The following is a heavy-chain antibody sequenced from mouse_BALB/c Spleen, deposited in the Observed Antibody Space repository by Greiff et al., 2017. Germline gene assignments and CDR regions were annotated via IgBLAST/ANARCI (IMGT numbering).Heavy chain of an antibody. CDR2: IDPENGNT. Sequence: VQLQQSGAELVRPGALVKLSCKASGFNIKDYYMHWVKQRPEQGLEWIGWIDPENGNTIYDPKFQGKASITADTSSNTAYLQLSSLTSEDTAVYYCASGLRPFADWGQGTLVTVSA. V-gene: IGHV14-1*02. D-gene: IGHD2-4*01. CDR1: GFNIKDYY. CDR3: ASGLRPFAD. J-gene: IGHJ3*01.